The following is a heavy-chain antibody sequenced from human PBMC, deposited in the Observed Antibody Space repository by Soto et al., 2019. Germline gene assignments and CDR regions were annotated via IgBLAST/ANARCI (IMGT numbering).Heavy chain of an antibody. CDR3: ASGGYSGYDSAGMDV. CDR1: GGSISRGGYS. Sequence: QLQLQESGSGLVKPSQTLSLTCAVSGGSISRGGYSWSWIRQPPGKGLEWIGYIYHSGSTYYNPSLKSRVNIPVDRSKNQFSLKLSSVTAADTAVYYCASGGYSGYDSAGMDVWGQGTTVTVSS. D-gene: IGHD5-12*01. J-gene: IGHJ6*02. CDR2: IYHSGST. V-gene: IGHV4-30-2*01.